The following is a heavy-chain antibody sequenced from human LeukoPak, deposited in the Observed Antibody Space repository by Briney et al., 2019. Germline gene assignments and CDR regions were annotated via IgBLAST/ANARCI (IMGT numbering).Heavy chain of an antibody. CDR3: ARTSNTVTTGASYFDY. V-gene: IGHV3-30*03. CDR2: ISYDGSNE. CDR1: GFTFRSYG. D-gene: IGHD4-17*01. J-gene: IGHJ4*02. Sequence: PGGSLRLSCAASGFTFRSYGMHWVRQAPGKGLEWVAVISYDGSNEYYGDSVKGRFTISRDNSKNTLYLQMNSLRAEDTAVYYCARTSNTVTTGASYFDYWGQGILVTVSS.